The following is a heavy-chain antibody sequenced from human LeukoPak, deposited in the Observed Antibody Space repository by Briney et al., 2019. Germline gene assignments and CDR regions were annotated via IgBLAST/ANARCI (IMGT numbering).Heavy chain of an antibody. CDR2: IIPIFGTA. D-gene: IGHD5-24*01. Sequence: SVKVSCKASGGTFSSYAISWVRQAPGQGLEWMGRIIPIFGTANYAQKFQGRVTITTDESTSTAYMELSSLRSEDTAVYYCARVSEMATYPQYNWFDPWSQGTLVTVSS. CDR1: GGTFSSYA. CDR3: ARVSEMATYPQYNWFDP. J-gene: IGHJ5*02. V-gene: IGHV1-69*05.